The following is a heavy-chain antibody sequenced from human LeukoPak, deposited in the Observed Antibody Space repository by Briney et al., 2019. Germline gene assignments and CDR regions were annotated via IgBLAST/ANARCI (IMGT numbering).Heavy chain of an antibody. D-gene: IGHD1-26*01. Sequence: GGSLRLSCAASGFSFSEYYMSWIRQAPGKGLEWVSCISSGSSYTNYTDSVKGRFTISRDNAKRSLYLQMNSLTAEDTAVYYCAKSGGTYGWFDPWGQGTLVTVSS. CDR1: GFSFSEYY. CDR3: AKSGGTYGWFDP. CDR2: ISSGSSYT. V-gene: IGHV3-11*03. J-gene: IGHJ5*02.